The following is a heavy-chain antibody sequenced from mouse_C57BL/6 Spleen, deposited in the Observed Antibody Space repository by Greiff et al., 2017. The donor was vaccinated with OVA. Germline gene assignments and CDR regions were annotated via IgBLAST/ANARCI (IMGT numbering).Heavy chain of an antibody. D-gene: IGHD1-1*01. V-gene: IGHV7-1*01. J-gene: IGHJ1*03. CDR2: SRNKANDYKT. CDR3: ARDGEGGYYYGSSYWYFDV. Sequence: EVQRVESGGGLVQSGRSLRLSCATSGFTFSDFYMEWVRQAPGKGLEWIAASRNKANDYKTEYSASVKGRFIVSRDTSQSILYLQMNALRAEDTAIYYCARDGEGGYYYGSSYWYFDVWGTGTTVTVSS. CDR1: GFTFSDFY.